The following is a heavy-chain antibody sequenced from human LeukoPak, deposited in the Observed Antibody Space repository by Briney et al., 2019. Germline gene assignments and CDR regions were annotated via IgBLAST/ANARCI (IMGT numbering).Heavy chain of an antibody. J-gene: IGHJ4*02. D-gene: IGHD3-16*01. CDR2: ISYDGSNK. CDR3: AKDLGLGGVGD. CDR1: GFTFSSYG. Sequence: GRSLRLSCAASGFTFSSYGMHWVRQAPGKGLEWVAVISYDGSNKYYAGSVKGRFTISRDNSKNTLYLQMNSLRAEDTAVYYCAKDLGLGGVGDWGQGTLVTVSS. V-gene: IGHV3-30*18.